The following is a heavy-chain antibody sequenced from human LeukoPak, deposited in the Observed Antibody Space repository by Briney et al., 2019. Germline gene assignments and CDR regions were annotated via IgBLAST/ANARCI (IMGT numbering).Heavy chain of an antibody. Sequence: GGSLRLSCAASGFTVSSNYMSWVRQAPGKGLEWVSVIYSGGSTYYADSVKGRFTISRDNSKNTLSLQMNSLRAEDTAVYYCARDLGRCSGGSCYNSGDYWGQGTLVTVSS. V-gene: IGHV3-66*01. CDR2: IYSGGST. D-gene: IGHD2-15*01. CDR3: ARDLGRCSGGSCYNSGDY. J-gene: IGHJ4*02. CDR1: GFTVSSNY.